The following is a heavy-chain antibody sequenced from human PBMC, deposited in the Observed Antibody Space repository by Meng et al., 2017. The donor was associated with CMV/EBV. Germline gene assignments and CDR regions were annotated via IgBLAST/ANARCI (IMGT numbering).Heavy chain of an antibody. V-gene: IGHV3-9*01. D-gene: IGHD6-13*01. J-gene: IGHJ3*01. CDR1: GLTFGDYA. CDR3: AKGRIAAAADAFDV. CDR2: VNWNGDIV. Sequence: SLKISCAASGLTFGDYAMHWVRQAPGKGLDWVSSVNWNGDIVDYADSVKGRLTISRDNAKKSLYLEMNSLKTEDTALYFCAKGRIAAAADAFDVWGLGTMVTVSS.